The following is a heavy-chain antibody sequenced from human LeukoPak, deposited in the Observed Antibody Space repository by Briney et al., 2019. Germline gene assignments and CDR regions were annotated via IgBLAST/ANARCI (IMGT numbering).Heavy chain of an antibody. V-gene: IGHV3-9*01. J-gene: IGHJ4*02. Sequence: GGPLRLSCAASGFTFNYYGMHWVRQAPGKGLEWVSSISWNTYKIAYADSVKGRFTISRDNAKNALYLQMNSLRTEDTAFYYCAKDMGPGGSSWYDYWGQGILVTVSS. CDR1: GFTFNYYG. CDR3: AKDMGPGGSSWYDY. D-gene: IGHD6-13*01. CDR2: ISWNTYKI.